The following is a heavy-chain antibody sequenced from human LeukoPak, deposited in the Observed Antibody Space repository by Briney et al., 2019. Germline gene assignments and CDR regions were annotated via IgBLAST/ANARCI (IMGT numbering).Heavy chain of an antibody. CDR2: ISYDGTNK. D-gene: IGHD3-10*01. V-gene: IGHV3-30*18. J-gene: IGHJ4*02. CDR1: GFTFSSYG. CDR3: AKEGSLRDFDY. Sequence: KTGGSLRLSCAASGFTFSSYGMHWVRQAPGEGLEWVAVISYDGTNKYYADSVKGRFTISRDNSKNTLYLQMNSLRAEDTAAYYCAKEGSLRDFDYWGQGTLVTVSS.